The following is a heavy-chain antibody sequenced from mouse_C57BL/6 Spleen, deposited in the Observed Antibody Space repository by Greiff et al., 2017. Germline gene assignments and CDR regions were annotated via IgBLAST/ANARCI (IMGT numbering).Heavy chain of an antibody. D-gene: IGHD1-1*01. CDR2: IYPGDGDT. J-gene: IGHJ1*03. V-gene: IGHV1-82*01. Sequence: QVQLQQSGPELVKPGASVKISCKASGYAFSSSWMNWVKQRPGKGLEWIGRIYPGDGDTNYNGKFKGKATMTADKSSIAAYIQLSSLTSEDSAVYFCARTRNYYCIDWYFDVWGTGTTVTVSS. CDR1: GYAFSSSW. CDR3: ARTRNYYCIDWYFDV.